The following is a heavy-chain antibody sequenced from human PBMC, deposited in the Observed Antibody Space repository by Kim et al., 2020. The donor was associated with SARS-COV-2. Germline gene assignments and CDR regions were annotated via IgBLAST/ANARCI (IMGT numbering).Heavy chain of an antibody. D-gene: IGHD6-13*01. J-gene: IGHJ4*02. CDR3: ARGYSR. CDR2: INQSGST. Sequence: LETLSLTCAVYGGSFSGYSWSWIRQPPGKGLEWIGEINQSGSTNYNSSLKSRVTISVDTSKNQFSLKLSSVIAADTGVYYCARGYSRWGQGTLVTVSS. CDR1: GGSFSGYS. V-gene: IGHV4-34*01.